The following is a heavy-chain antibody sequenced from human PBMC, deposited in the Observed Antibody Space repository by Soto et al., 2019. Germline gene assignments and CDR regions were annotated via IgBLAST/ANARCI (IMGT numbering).Heavy chain of an antibody. CDR1: GGAIDRGGYY. Sequence: TLFLTCNVSGGAIDRGGYYWCWIRQHPGKGLEWIGYIYYTESTYYNPSLKSRVSISIDTSKTQFSLELISVTAADTAVYYCARVGTSYARRGLDVWGQGTTVTVSS. CDR3: ARVGTSYARRGLDV. V-gene: IGHV4-31*03. D-gene: IGHD7-27*01. J-gene: IGHJ6*02. CDR2: IYYTEST.